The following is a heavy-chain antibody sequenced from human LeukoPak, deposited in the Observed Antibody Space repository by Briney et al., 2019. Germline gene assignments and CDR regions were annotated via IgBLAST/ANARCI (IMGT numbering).Heavy chain of an antibody. V-gene: IGHV4-31*03. CDR3: ASRQYDFWSGRPGGGFDP. CDR2: IYYSGGT. D-gene: IGHD3-3*01. Sequence: SETLSLTCTVSGGSISSGGYYWSWIRQHPGKGLEWIGYIYYSGGTYYNPSLKSRVTISVDTSKNQFSLKLSSVTAADTAVYYCASRQYDFWSGRPGGGFDPWGQGTLVTVSS. CDR1: GGSISSGGYY. J-gene: IGHJ5*02.